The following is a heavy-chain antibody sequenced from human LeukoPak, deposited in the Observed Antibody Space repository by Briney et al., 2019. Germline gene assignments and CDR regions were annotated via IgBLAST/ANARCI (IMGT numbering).Heavy chain of an antibody. CDR3: ARTSSFGVVIIPWFDY. J-gene: IGHJ4*02. CDR1: GGTFSSYA. CDR2: IIPILGIA. D-gene: IGHD3-3*01. Sequence: GASVKVSCKASGGTFSSYAISWVRQAPGQGLEWMGRIIPILGIANYAQKFQGRVTITADKSTSTAYMELSSLRSEDTAVYYCARTSSFGVVIIPWFDYWGQGTLVTVSS. V-gene: IGHV1-69*04.